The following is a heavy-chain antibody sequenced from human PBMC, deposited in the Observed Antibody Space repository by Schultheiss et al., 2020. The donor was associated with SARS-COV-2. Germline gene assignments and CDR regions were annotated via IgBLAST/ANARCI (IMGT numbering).Heavy chain of an antibody. CDR1: GYTFTGYY. Sequence: ASVKVSCKASGYTFTGYYMHWVRQAPGQGLEWMGIINPSGGSTSYAQKFQGRVTITRDTSASTAYMELSSLRSEDTAVYYCARDGPGEILRFLEWLPPLGMDVWGQGTTVTVSS. CDR2: INPSGGST. J-gene: IGHJ6*02. D-gene: IGHD3-3*01. CDR3: ARDGPGEILRFLEWLPPLGMDV. V-gene: IGHV1-46*01.